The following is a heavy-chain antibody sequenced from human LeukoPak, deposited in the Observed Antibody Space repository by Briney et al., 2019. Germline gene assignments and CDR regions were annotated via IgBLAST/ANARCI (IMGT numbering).Heavy chain of an antibody. CDR1: GHSFTSYW. D-gene: IGHD5-12*01. Sequence: LGESLKISCKASGHSFTSYWIGWVRQMPGKGLEWMGIIHPSDSETLYSPSFQGQVTISADNSITTAYLQWSSLKVSVTAMYYCGRRGYSGYGLVDDWGQGTLVTVSS. V-gene: IGHV5-51*01. J-gene: IGHJ4*02. CDR3: GRRGYSGYGLVDD. CDR2: IHPSDSET.